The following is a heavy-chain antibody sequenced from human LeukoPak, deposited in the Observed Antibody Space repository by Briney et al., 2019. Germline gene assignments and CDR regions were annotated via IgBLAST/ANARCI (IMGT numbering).Heavy chain of an antibody. CDR3: ARAGWLVNGSFLYYYYYYMDV. Sequence: VASVKVSCKASGYTFTSYYMHWVRQAPGQGLEWMGIINPSGGSTSYAQKFQGRVTMNRDTSTSTVYMELSSLRSEDTAVYYCARAGWLVNGSFLYYYYYYMDVWGKGTTVTVSS. V-gene: IGHV1-46*01. J-gene: IGHJ6*03. CDR2: INPSGGST. D-gene: IGHD6-19*01. CDR1: GYTFTSYY.